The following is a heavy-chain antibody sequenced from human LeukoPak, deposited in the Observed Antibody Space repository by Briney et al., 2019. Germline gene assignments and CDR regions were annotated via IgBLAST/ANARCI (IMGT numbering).Heavy chain of an antibody. D-gene: IGHD3-3*01. CDR1: RGTFSSYV. CDR2: IISIFGTA. Sequence: GSAVKVSCKASRGTFSSYVISWVRPAPGQGRGWVGGIISIFGTANNAQKLQGRVTLTTDESTSTPYIELSSLRSQGTPVYFCARHRGRETYYDFWSGYSSGGHHWFDPWGQGTLVTVSS. J-gene: IGHJ5*02. CDR3: ARHRGRETYYDFWSGYSSGGHHWFDP. V-gene: IGHV1-69*05.